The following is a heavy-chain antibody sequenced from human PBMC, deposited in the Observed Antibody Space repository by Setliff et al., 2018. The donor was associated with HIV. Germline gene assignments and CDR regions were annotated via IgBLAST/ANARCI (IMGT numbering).Heavy chain of an antibody. J-gene: IGHJ6*02. CDR2: MSIGGTT. CDR1: GASIRGHY. V-gene: IGHV4-59*11. Sequence: SSETLSLTCTVSGASIRGHYWSWIRQPPGKRLEWIAYMSIGGTTNYNPSLQGRVTISVDTSKSQFSLKLNSVTAADTAIYYCARKHDDDRGGGMDVWGQGTTVTVSS. D-gene: IGHD3-22*01. CDR3: ARKHDDDRGGGMDV.